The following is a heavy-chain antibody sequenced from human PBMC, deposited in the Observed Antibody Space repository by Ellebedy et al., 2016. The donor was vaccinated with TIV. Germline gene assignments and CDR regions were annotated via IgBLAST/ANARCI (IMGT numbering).Heavy chain of an antibody. CDR1: GGSISSYY. CDR2: IYYSGST. CDR3: ARHLLHPNLRLGELSLNWYFDL. J-gene: IGHJ2*01. D-gene: IGHD3-16*02. Sequence: GSLRLSCTVSGGSISSYYWGWIRQPPGKGLEWIGSIYYSGSTYYNPSLKSRVTISVDTSKNQFSLKLSSVTAADTAVYYCARHLLHPNLRLGELSLNWYFDLWGRGTLVTVSS. V-gene: IGHV4-39*01.